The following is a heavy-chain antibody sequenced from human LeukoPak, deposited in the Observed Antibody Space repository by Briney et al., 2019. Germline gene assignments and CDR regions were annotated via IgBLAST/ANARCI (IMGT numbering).Heavy chain of an antibody. V-gene: IGHV3-9*01. CDR1: GFTFDDYA. CDR2: ISWNSGSI. D-gene: IGHD5-18*01. Sequence: PGRSLRLFCAASGFTFDDYAMHWVRQAPGEGLECVSVISWNSGSIGYADSVKGRFTISRDNAKNSLYLQMNSLRAEDTALYYCAKDKSGYVSSCYGMDVWGQGTTVTVSS. J-gene: IGHJ6*02. CDR3: AKDKSGYVSSCYGMDV.